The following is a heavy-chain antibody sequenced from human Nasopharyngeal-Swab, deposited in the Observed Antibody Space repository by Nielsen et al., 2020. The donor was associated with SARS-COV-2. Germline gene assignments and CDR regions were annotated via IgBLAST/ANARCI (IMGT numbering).Heavy chain of an antibody. CDR3: AKDLSSSSTRGRLDY. CDR2: ISYDGSNK. Sequence: GKSLKISCAASGFTFSSYGMHWVRQAPGKGLEWVAVISYDGSNKYYADSVKGRFTISRDNSKNTLYLQMNSLRAEDTAVYYCAKDLSSSSTRGRLDYWGQGTLVTVPS. D-gene: IGHD6-6*01. CDR1: GFTFSSYG. J-gene: IGHJ4*02. V-gene: IGHV3-30*18.